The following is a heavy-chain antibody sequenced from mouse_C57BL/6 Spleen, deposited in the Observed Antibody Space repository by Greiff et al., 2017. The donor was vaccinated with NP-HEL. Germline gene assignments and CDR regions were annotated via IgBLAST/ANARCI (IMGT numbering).Heavy chain of an antibody. CDR1: GYTFTSYW. CDR2: INPSSGYT. Sequence: VQLQQSGAELAKPGASVKLSCKASGYTFTSYWMHWVKQRPGQGLEWIGYINPSSGYTKYNQKFKDKATLTADKSSRTAYMKRSSLTYEDSAVYYCARSPAQGRGEDAMDYWGQGASVTVSS. D-gene: IGHD3-2*02. V-gene: IGHV1-7*01. CDR3: ARSPAQGRGEDAMDY. J-gene: IGHJ4*01.